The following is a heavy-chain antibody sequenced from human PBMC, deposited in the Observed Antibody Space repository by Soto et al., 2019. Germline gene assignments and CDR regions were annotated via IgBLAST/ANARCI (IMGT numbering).Heavy chain of an antibody. CDR3: ARDNLVQLGRLADTYYYHSGMAV. CDR2: INAGNGNT. J-gene: IGHJ6*02. CDR1: GYAFTSYA. Sequence: ASVKVSCKASGYAFTSYAMHWVRQSPEQRLEWMGWINAGNGNTKYSQKFQGRVTITRDTSASTAYMELSSLRSEDTAVYYCARDNLVQLGRLADTYYYHSGMAVWGHGTTVTVFS. V-gene: IGHV1-3*01. D-gene: IGHD2-8*02.